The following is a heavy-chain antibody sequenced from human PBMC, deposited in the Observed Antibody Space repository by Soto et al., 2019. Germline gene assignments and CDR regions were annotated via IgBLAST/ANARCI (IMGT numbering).Heavy chain of an antibody. V-gene: IGHV4-59*01. D-gene: IGHD3-22*01. J-gene: IGHJ4*02. CDR3: ARGSTGYYDSSGYSLDY. CDR2: IYYSGGT. Sequence: SETLSLTCTVSGGSISSYYWGWIRQPPGKGLEWIGYIYYSGGTNYNPSLKSRVTISVDTSKNQFSLKLSSVTAADTAVYYCARGSTGYYDSSGYSLDYWGQGTLVTVSS. CDR1: GGSISSYY.